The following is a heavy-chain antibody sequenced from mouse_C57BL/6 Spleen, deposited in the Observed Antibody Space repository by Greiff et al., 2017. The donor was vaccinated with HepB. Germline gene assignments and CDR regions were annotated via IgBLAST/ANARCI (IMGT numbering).Heavy chain of an antibody. J-gene: IGHJ2*01. CDR1: GFTFSSYT. CDR3: ARHYYGSSWFDY. CDR2: ISGGGGNT. D-gene: IGHD1-1*01. V-gene: IGHV5-9*01. Sequence: EVKLVESGGGLVKPGGSLKLSCAASGFTFSSYTMSWVRQTPEKWLEWVATISGGGGNTYYPDSVKGRFTISRDNAKNTLYLQMSSLRSEDTALYYCARHYYGSSWFDYWGQGTTLTVSS.